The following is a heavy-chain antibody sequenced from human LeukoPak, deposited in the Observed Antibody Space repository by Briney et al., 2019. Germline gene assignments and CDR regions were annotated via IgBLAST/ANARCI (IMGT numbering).Heavy chain of an antibody. Sequence: ASVKVSCQASGYTFTGYYMHWVREAPGQGLEWRGWINPNSGGTNYAQKFQGRVTMTRDTSISTAYMELSRLRADDTAVYYCAREVGISWATDYYYMDVWGKGTTVTVSS. V-gene: IGHV1-2*02. CDR2: INPNSGGT. J-gene: IGHJ6*03. CDR3: AREVGISWATDYYYMDV. CDR1: GYTFTGYY. D-gene: IGHD2-15*01.